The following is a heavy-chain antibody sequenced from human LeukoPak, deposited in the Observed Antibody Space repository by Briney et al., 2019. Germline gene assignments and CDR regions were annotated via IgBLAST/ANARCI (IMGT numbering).Heavy chain of an antibody. J-gene: IGHJ4*02. D-gene: IGHD6-19*01. CDR3: ARDRRPVAGTYSYVDV. CDR1: GRSISSDSYY. V-gene: IGHV4-61*02. Sequence: SETLSLTCTVSGRSISSDSYYWRWIRQPAGKGLEWIGRIYTSGSTNYNPSLKSRVTISVDTSKNQFSLKLSSVTAADTAVYYCARDRRPVAGTYSYVDVWGQGTLVTVSS. CDR2: IYTSGST.